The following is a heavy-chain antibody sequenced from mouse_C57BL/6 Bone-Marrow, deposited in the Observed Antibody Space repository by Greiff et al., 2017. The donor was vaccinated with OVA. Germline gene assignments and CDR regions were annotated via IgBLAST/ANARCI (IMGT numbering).Heavy chain of an antibody. J-gene: IGHJ1*03. CDR2: INPNNGGT. CDR1: GYTFTDYY. CDR3: AREDYSNPHWYFDV. Sequence: VQLQQSGPELVKPGASVKISCKASGYTFTDYYMNWVKQSHGKSLEWIGDINPNNGGTSYNQKFKGKATLTVDKSSSTAYMELRSLTSEDSAVYYCAREDYSNPHWYFDVWGTGTTVTVSS. V-gene: IGHV1-26*01. D-gene: IGHD2-5*01.